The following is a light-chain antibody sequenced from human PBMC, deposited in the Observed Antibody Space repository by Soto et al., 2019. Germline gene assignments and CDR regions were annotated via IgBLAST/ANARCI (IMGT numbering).Light chain of an antibody. CDR1: QTISSW. CDR3: QHYNSYSDA. CDR2: KAS. Sequence: DIQMTQSPSTLSGSVGDRVTITCRASQTISSWLAWYQQKPGKAPKLLIYKASTLKSGVPSRFSGSGSGTEFTLTISSLQADDFETYYWQHYNSYSDAFGQGTKVELK. J-gene: IGKJ1*01. V-gene: IGKV1-5*03.